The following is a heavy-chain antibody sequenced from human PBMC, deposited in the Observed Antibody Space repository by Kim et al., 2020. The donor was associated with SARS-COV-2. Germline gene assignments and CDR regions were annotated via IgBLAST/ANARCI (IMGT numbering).Heavy chain of an antibody. D-gene: IGHD3-9*01. CDR3: ARDRYFDWSLQL. J-gene: IGHJ4*02. V-gene: IGHV3-66*01. Sequence: GGSLRLSCAASGFTVSSNYMSWVRQAPGKGLEWVSVIYSGGSTYYADSVKGRFSISRDNSKNTLYLQMNSLRAEDTAVHYCARDRYFDWSLQLWGQGTLVTVSS. CDR1: GFTVSSNY. CDR2: IYSGGST.